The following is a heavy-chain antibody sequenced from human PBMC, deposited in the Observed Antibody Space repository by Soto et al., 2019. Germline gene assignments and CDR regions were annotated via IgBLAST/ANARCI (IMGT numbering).Heavy chain of an antibody. Sequence: SVKVSCKASGYTFTSYDINWVRRATGQGLEWMGGIIPRSATSNYAQKFQGRVTITADESTNTAYMELSSLRSEDTAVYYCAREGLVLVPTTVNSDYYYYAMDVWGQGTTVTVSS. J-gene: IGHJ6*02. CDR1: GYTFTSYD. CDR3: AREGLVLVPTTVNSDYYYYAMDV. D-gene: IGHD2-2*01. V-gene: IGHV1-69*13. CDR2: IIPRSATS.